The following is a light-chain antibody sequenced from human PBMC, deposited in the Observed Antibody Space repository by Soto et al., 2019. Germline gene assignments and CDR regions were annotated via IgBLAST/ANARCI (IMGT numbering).Light chain of an antibody. J-gene: IGLJ2*01. CDR1: SSDVGGYNY. V-gene: IGLV2-14*01. Sequence: QSALTQPASVSGSPGQSITISCTGTSSDVGGYNYVSWYQHHPGKAPKLMVYEVSNRPSGVSNRFSGSKSGNTASLTISGRQAEDEAEYYCSSYPGISTVVFGGGTKVTVL. CDR3: SSYPGISTVV. CDR2: EVS.